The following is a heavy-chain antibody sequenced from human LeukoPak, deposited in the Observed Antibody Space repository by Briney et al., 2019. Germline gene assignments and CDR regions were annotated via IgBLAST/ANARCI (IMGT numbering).Heavy chain of an antibody. D-gene: IGHD3-10*01. V-gene: IGHV3-21*01. CDR1: GFTFSSYS. Sequence: GGSLRLSCAASGFTFSSYSMNWVRQAPGKGLEWVSSISSSSSYIYYADSVKGRFTISRDNAKNSLYLQMNSLRAEDTAVYYCARGMARGVLEAYGMDVWGQGTTVTVSS. CDR2: ISSSSSYI. J-gene: IGHJ6*02. CDR3: ARGMARGVLEAYGMDV.